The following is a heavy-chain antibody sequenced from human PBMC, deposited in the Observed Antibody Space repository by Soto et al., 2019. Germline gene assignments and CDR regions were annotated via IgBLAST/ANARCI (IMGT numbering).Heavy chain of an antibody. D-gene: IGHD2-2*01. V-gene: IGHV3-23*01. CDR1: GFTFSTYA. J-gene: IGHJ4*02. CDR3: AKDKGGRYCSRTRWLFSFDY. CDR2: ISDSGST. Sequence: EVQLLESGGGLVQPGGSLRLSCTASGFTFSTYAMSWVRQAPGKGLEWVSTISDSGSTYYADSVKGRFTISRDNSKNTVYLEMNSLRAEDTAVYYCAKDKGGRYCSRTRWLFSFDYWGQGTLVTVSS.